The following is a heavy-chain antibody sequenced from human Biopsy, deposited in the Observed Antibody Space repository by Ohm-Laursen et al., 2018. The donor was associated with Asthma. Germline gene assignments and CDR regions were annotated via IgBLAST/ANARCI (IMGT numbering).Heavy chain of an antibody. V-gene: IGHV3-7*01. D-gene: IGHD6-19*01. J-gene: IGHJ4*02. CDR1: GFTFGDYW. CDR2: IKHYGTEK. Sequence: SLRLSRTALGFTFGDYWMSWVRQVPGKGLEWVANIKHYGTEKNHVDSLMGRFTISRDNAKNSLYLQMNSLRAEDTAVYYCARDSYSSGLYDDFESWGQGTLVTVSS. CDR3: ARDSYSSGLYDDFES.